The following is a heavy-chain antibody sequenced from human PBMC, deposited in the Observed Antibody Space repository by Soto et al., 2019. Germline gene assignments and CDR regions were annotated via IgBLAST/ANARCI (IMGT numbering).Heavy chain of an antibody. Sequence: EVQLLESGGGLVQPGGSLRLSCAASGFTFSSYAMSWVRQAPGKGLEWVSAISGSGGSTYYADSVKGRFTISRDNSKNTLYLQMNSLRAEDTAVYYCAKVGQSSGSYWVPDDYWGQGTLVTVSS. J-gene: IGHJ4*02. D-gene: IGHD1-26*01. CDR1: GFTFSSYA. CDR3: AKVGQSSGSYWVPDDY. CDR2: ISGSGGST. V-gene: IGHV3-23*01.